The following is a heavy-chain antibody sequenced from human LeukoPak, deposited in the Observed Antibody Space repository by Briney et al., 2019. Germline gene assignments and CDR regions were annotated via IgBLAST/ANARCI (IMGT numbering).Heavy chain of an antibody. J-gene: IGHJ4*02. CDR3: TTVTHFYL. V-gene: IGHV3-15*01. Sequence: GGSLRLSCAGSGFTYSGAWLSWVRQAPGKGLEWIGRIQGGGTTDYAAPVKGRFTISRDDSKATLYLQMNSLKTEDTAIYYCTTVTHFYLGGQGILVTVSS. CDR1: GFTYSGAW. D-gene: IGHD2/OR15-2a*01. CDR2: IQGGGTT.